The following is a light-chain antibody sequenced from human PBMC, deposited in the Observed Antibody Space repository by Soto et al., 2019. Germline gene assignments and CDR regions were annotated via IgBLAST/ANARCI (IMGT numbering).Light chain of an antibody. CDR2: DAS. Sequence: EIVLTQSPSTLSLSTGERATLSCRASQSVSSYLDWYQQKPGQTPRLLIYDASNRDAGIPARFSGSRSGTDFTLTISSLEPEDFAAYYCQQRSIWPLTFGGGTKVEIK. J-gene: IGKJ4*01. CDR3: QQRSIWPLT. CDR1: QSVSSY. V-gene: IGKV3-11*01.